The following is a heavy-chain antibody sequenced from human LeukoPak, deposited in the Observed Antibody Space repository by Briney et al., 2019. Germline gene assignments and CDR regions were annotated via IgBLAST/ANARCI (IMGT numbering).Heavy chain of an antibody. V-gene: IGHV3-30*02. CDR2: IRYDGSSK. J-gene: IGHJ4*02. Sequence: PGGSLRLSCAASGFIFSNYGMHWVRQAPGQGLEWVAFIRYDGSSKYYADSVKGRFTISRDNSKNTLSLQMNSLRAEDTAVFYCAKSSTTAYIKYLDYWGQGTLVTVSS. CDR1: GFIFSNYG. CDR3: AKSSTTAYIKYLDY. D-gene: IGHD4-11*01.